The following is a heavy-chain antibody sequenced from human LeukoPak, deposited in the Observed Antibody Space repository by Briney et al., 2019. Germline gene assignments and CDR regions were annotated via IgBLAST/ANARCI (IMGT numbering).Heavy chain of an antibody. CDR3: ARRGSCYDSRSPNAYDI. Sequence: SGGSLRLSCVASGFSFSSYGMHWVRQAPGRGLEWVALIWYHGSHEGYADSVKGRFTISRDNSKNSLYLQMNSLRAEDTAGYYCARRGSCYDSRSPNAYDIWGQGTLVTVAS. V-gene: IGHV3-33*01. J-gene: IGHJ3*02. CDR2: IWYHGSHE. CDR1: GFSFSSYG. D-gene: IGHD3-10*01.